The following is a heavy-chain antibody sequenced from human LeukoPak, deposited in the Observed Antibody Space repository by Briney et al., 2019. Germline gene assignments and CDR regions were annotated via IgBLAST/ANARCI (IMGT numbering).Heavy chain of an antibody. D-gene: IGHD3-3*01. J-gene: IGHJ4*02. CDR1: GFTFSSYW. CDR3: AKDYPQYDDSGY. Sequence: GGSLRLSCAASGFTFSSYWMNWARQAPGKGLEWVASINHNGNVNYYVDSVKGRFTISRDNAKNSLYLQMNSLRAEDTAVYYCAKDYPQYDDSGYWGQGTLVTVSS. V-gene: IGHV3-7*03. CDR2: INHNGNVN.